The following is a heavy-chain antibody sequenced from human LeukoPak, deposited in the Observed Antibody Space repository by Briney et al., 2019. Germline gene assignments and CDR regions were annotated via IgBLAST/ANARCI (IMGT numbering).Heavy chain of an antibody. CDR3: ARGPTGVVVPAAMYWYFDL. CDR2: IYYSGST. J-gene: IGHJ2*01. V-gene: IGHV4-59*01. Sequence: SETLSLTCTVPGGSISSYYWSWIRQPPGKGLEWIGYIYYSGSTNYNPSLKSRVTISVDTSKNQFSLKLSSVTAADTAVYYCARGPTGVVVPAAMYWYFDLWGRGTLVTVSS. D-gene: IGHD2-2*01. CDR1: GGSISSYY.